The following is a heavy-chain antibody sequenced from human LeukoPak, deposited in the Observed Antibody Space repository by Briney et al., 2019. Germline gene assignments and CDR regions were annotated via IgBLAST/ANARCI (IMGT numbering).Heavy chain of an antibody. D-gene: IGHD7-27*01. J-gene: IGHJ4*02. CDR1: GYTFTDYY. CDR3: ARDKIGDGDHFDY. CDR2: INAKNGGT. V-gene: IGHV1-2*02. Sequence: ASVKVSCKASGYTFTDYYMHWVRQAPGQGLEWMGWINAKNGGTNYAQKFQGRVTMTRDTSISTAYMDLIRVRSDDTAVYYCARDKIGDGDHFDYWGQGTLVTVSS.